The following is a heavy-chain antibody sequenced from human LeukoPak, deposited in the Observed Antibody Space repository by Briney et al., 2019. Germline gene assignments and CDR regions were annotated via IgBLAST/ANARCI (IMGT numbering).Heavy chain of an antibody. CDR3: ARQGQLVGY. V-gene: IGHV1-8*03. Sequence: ASVKVSCKASGYTFTSYDINWVRQATGQELEWMGWVNPNSGNTGYAQKFQGRVTITRNTSISTAYMELSSLRSEDTAVYYCARQGQLVGYWGQGTLVTVSS. CDR1: GYTFTSYD. D-gene: IGHD6-6*01. CDR2: VNPNSGNT. J-gene: IGHJ4*02.